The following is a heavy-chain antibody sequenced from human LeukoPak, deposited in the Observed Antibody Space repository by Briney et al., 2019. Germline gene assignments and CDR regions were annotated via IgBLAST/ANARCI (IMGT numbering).Heavy chain of an antibody. CDR3: ARGDYHDSSGPGLVAFDI. Sequence: ASVKVSCKASGGTFSSYAISWVRQAPGQGLEWMGGIIPIFGTANYAQKFQGRVTITTDESTSTAYMELSSLRSEDTAVYYCARGDYHDSSGPGLVAFDIWGQGTMVTVSS. D-gene: IGHD3-22*01. CDR1: GGTFSSYA. J-gene: IGHJ3*02. V-gene: IGHV1-69*05. CDR2: IIPIFGTA.